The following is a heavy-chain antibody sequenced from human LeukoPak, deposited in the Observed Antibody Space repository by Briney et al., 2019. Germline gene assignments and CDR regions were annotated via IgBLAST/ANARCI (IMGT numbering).Heavy chain of an antibody. CDR2: IYYSGST. J-gene: IGHJ6*02. V-gene: IGHV4-59*01. CDR3: ARDTRSGGFKYYYYGMDV. D-gene: IGHD3-16*01. Sequence: SETLSLTRTVSGGSISSYYWSWIRQPPGKGLEWIGYIYYSGSTNYNPSLKSRVTISVDTSKNQFSLKLSSVTAADTAVYYCARDTRSGGFKYYYYGMDVWGQGTTVTVSS. CDR1: GGSISSYY.